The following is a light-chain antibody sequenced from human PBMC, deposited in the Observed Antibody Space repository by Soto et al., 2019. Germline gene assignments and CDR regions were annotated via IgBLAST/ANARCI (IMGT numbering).Light chain of an antibody. V-gene: IGLV2-23*02. CDR3: CSFAGGAIFV. CDR1: SNDVGGYDL. Sequence: QSALTQPASVSGSPGQSITISCTGTSNDVGGYDLVSWYQHHPGKAPTLIIFEVNKRPSGVSDRFSGSKAGNTASLTISALRTEDEADYSCCSFAGGAIFVFGGGTPLTVL. J-gene: IGLJ2*01. CDR2: EVN.